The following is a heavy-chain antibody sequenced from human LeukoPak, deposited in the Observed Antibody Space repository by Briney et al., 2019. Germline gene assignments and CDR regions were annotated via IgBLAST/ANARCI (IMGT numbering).Heavy chain of an antibody. J-gene: IGHJ4*02. V-gene: IGHV4-59*01. CDR1: GGSISSYY. CDR3: ARDVRDGYKLEYYFDY. CDR2: IYYSGST. Sequence: PSETLSLTCTVSGGSISSYYWSWIRQPPGKGLEWIGYIYYSGSTNYNPSLKSRATISVDTSKNQFSLKLSSVTAADTAVYYCARDVRDGYKLEYYFDYWGQGTLVTVSS. D-gene: IGHD5-24*01.